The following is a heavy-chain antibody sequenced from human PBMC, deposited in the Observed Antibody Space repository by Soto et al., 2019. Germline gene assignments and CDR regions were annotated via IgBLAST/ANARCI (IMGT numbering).Heavy chain of an antibody. CDR1: GGSISSGDYY. Sequence: PSETLSLTCTVSGGSISSGDYYLSWIRQPPGKGLEWIGYIYYSGSTYYNPSLKSRVTISVDTSKNQFSLKLSSVTAADTAVYYCAREEGLLWFGEKQTAFDIWGQGTMVTVSS. V-gene: IGHV4-30-4*01. J-gene: IGHJ3*02. D-gene: IGHD3-10*01. CDR3: AREEGLLWFGEKQTAFDI. CDR2: IYYSGST.